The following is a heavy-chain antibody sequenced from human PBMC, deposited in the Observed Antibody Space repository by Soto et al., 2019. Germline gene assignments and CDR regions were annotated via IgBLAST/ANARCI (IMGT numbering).Heavy chain of an antibody. D-gene: IGHD1-26*01. CDR1: GGTFSSYA. CDR2: IIPIFGTA. J-gene: IGHJ6*02. Sequence: SVKVSCKASGGTFSSYAISWVRQAPGQGLEWMGGIIPIFGTANYAQKFQGRVTITADKSTSTAYMELSSLRSEDTAVYYCARAPSGSYYGSYYYYYGMDVWGQGTTVTVS. CDR3: ARAPSGSYYGSYYYYYGMDV. V-gene: IGHV1-69*06.